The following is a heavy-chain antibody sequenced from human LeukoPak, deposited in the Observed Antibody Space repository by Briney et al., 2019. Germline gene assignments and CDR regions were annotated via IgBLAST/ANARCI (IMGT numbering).Heavy chain of an antibody. Sequence: GGSLRLSCTASGFTFGDYAMSWVRQAPGKGLEWVGFIRSKAYGGTTEYAASVKGRFTISRDDSKSIAYLQMNSLRAEDTAVYYCARKVVVISSPFDYWGQGTLVTVSS. CDR2: IRSKAYGGTT. V-gene: IGHV3-49*04. CDR1: GFTFGDYA. CDR3: ARKVVVISSPFDY. J-gene: IGHJ4*02. D-gene: IGHD3-22*01.